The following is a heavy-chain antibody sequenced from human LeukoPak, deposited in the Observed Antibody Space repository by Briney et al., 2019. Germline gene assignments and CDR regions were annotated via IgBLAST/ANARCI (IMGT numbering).Heavy chain of an antibody. CDR2: IYHSGST. CDR3: ARGYYDSSGSPLAYYYYYGMDV. V-gene: IGHV4-4*02. D-gene: IGHD3-22*01. J-gene: IGHJ6*02. Sequence: SETLSLTCAVSGGSISSSNWWSWVRQPPGKGLEWIGEIYHSGSTYYNPSLKSRVTISVDRSKNQFSLKLSSVTAADTAVYYCARGYYDSSGSPLAYYYYYGMDVWGQGTTVTVSS. CDR1: GGSISSSNW.